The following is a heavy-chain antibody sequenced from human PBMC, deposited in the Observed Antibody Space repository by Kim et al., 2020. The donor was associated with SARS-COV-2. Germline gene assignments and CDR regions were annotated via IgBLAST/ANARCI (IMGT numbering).Heavy chain of an antibody. CDR2: IYDSGTT. J-gene: IGHJ6*02. CDR1: GRLSRSFY. V-gene: IGHV4-59*01. Sequence: SETLSLTCTVSGRLSRSFYWSWIRQPLGKGLEWVGYIYDSGTTDYNPSLKSRATISVDKAKSQVYLRLTSVTPADTAVYYCARGLDSYLNNALDVWGQGTTVTVSS. CDR3: ARGLDSYLNNALDV. D-gene: IGHD6-19*01.